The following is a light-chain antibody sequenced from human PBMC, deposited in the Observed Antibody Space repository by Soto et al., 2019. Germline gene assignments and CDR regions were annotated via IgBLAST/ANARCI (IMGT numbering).Light chain of an antibody. CDR3: SSYTTRGLYV. V-gene: IGLV2-14*01. CDR2: EVT. CDR1: SGDVAAYNY. Sequence: QSVLTQPASVSGSPGQSITISCTGTSGDVAAYNYVSWYQQHPGKAPKLMIYEVTNRPSGVSNRFSASKSGNTASLTISGLQAEDEADYYCSSYTTRGLYVFGTGTKVTVL. J-gene: IGLJ1*01.